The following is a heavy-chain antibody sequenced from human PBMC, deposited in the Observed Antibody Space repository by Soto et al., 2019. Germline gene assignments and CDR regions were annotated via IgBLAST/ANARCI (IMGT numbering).Heavy chain of an antibody. V-gene: IGHV3-48*03. Sequence: EVQLVESGGGWVQPGGSLSLSCAASGFTFSSYEMNWVRQAPGKGLECGSYISSSGSTIYYADSVKGQCTISRDNAKNELYLQMNSLRAEETAVYYCAIGGSIAAAASDFDYWGQGTLGTVSS. CDR1: GFTFSSYE. CDR2: ISSSGSTI. J-gene: IGHJ4*02. CDR3: AIGGSIAAAASDFDY. D-gene: IGHD6-13*01.